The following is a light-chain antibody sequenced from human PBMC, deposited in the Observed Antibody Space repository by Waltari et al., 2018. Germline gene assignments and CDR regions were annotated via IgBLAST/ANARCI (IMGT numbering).Light chain of an antibody. J-gene: IGLJ2*01. V-gene: IGLV2-23*01. Sequence: QSALTQPASVSGSPGQSITISCTGIRLDVGSHNLVSWYQHHPGKAPKLMIYEDTKRPSGISNRFSGSKSGNTASLTISGLQTEDEADYYCCSYAGGSTYVFGGGTRLTVL. CDR2: EDT. CDR3: CSYAGGSTYV. CDR1: RLDVGSHNL.